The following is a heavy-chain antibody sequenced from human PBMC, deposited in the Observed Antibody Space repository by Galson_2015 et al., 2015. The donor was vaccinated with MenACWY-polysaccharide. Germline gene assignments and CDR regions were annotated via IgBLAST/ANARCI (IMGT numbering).Heavy chain of an antibody. Sequence: SVKVSCKASGYNFNTFAITWVRQAPGQGLEWMGWIGGYNGNTNYAHQLQGRVIMTTDTSTSTAYMELRGLRSDDTAVYYCARLVWPGARSSDYYYGMDVWGQGTTVTVSS. CDR2: IGGYNGNT. CDR1: GYNFNTFA. J-gene: IGHJ6*02. V-gene: IGHV1-18*01. D-gene: IGHD1-1*01. CDR3: ARLVWPGARSSDYYYGMDV.